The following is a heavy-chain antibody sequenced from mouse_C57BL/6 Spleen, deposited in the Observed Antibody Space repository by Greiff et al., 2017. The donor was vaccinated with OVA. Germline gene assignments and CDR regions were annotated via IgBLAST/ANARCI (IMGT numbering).Heavy chain of an antibody. D-gene: IGHD2-4*01. CDR2: IHPSDSDT. V-gene: IGHV1-74*01. Sequence: QVQLQQPGAELVKPGASVKVSCKASGYTFTSYWMHWVKQRPGQGLEWIGRIHPSDSDTNYNQKFKGKATLTVDKSSSTAYMQLSSLTSEDSAVYYCAICRDYDWFAYWGQGTLVTVSA. CDR3: AICRDYDWFAY. J-gene: IGHJ3*01. CDR1: GYTFTSYW.